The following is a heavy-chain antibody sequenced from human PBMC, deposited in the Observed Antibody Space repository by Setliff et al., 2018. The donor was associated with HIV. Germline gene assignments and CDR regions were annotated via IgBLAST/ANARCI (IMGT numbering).Heavy chain of an antibody. CDR2: IYHSGNT. D-gene: IGHD2-21*02. V-gene: IGHV4-38-2*02. Sequence: SLTCTVSGDSISSDFYWGWIRQPPGKGLEWIASIYHSGNTYYMPSLQSRVTISVDMSKNQFSLKLNSVTAADTAVYYCARGEACGGGCHYAFELWGRGTMVTV. J-gene: IGHJ3*01. CDR1: GDSISSDFY. CDR3: ARGEACGGGCHYAFEL.